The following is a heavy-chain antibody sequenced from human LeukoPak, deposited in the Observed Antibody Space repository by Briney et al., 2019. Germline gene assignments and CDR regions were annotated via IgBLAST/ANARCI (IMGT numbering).Heavy chain of an antibody. D-gene: IGHD3-22*01. J-gene: IGHJ4*02. CDR3: VPRYPYYYDSSGQGPHYFDY. CDR1: GFTFSSYG. CDR2: ISYDGSNK. Sequence: GGSLRLSCAASGFTFSSYGMHWVRQAPGKGLEWVAVISYDGSNKYYADSVKGRFTISRDNSKNTLYLQMNSPRAEDTAVYYCVPRYPYYYDSSGQGPHYFDYWGQGTLVTVSS. V-gene: IGHV3-30*03.